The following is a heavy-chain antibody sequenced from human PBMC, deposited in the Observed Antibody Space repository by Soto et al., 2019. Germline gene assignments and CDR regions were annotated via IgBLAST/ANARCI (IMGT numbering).Heavy chain of an antibody. CDR1: GFTFSSYG. Sequence: QVQLVESGGGVVQPGRSLRLSCAASGFTFSSYGMHWVRQAPGKGLEWVAVISYDGSNKYYADSVKGRFTISRDNSKNTLYLQMNSLRAEDTAVYYGAKDDDRYGMDVWGQGTTVTVSS. V-gene: IGHV3-30*18. CDR2: ISYDGSNK. D-gene: IGHD1-1*01. J-gene: IGHJ6*02. CDR3: AKDDDRYGMDV.